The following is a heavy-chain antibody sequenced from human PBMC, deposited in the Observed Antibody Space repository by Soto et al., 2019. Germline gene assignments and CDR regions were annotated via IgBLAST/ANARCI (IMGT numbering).Heavy chain of an antibody. J-gene: IGHJ5*02. CDR2: ISGSGGST. V-gene: IGHV3-23*01. Sequence: GGSLRLSCAASGFTFSSYAMSWVRQAPGKGLEWVSAISGSGGSTYYADSVKGRFTISRDNSKNTLYLQMNSLRAEDTAVYYCAKDFWSGPEELNWFDPWGQGTLVTAPQ. CDR3: AKDFWSGPEELNWFDP. D-gene: IGHD3-3*01. CDR1: GFTFSSYA.